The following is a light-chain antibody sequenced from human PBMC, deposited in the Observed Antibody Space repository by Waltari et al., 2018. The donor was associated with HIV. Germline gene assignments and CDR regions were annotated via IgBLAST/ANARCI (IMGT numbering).Light chain of an antibody. CDR2: RNH. J-gene: IGLJ3*02. CDR1: SPTIGECYD. CDR3: QSYDSSLSGWV. Sequence: QSVLTQPPSVSGAPGQRVTISCPGSSPTIGECYDVHWYQQLPGTAPKPRIYRNHTRPPGVPDRFSGSKSATSASLAITVLQAEDEADYYCQSYDSSLSGWVFCGGTKLTVL. V-gene: IGLV1-40*01.